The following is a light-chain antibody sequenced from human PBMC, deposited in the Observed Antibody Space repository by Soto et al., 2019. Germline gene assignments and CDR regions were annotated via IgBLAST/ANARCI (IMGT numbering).Light chain of an antibody. Sequence: QSVLTQPPSASGTPGQRVTISCSGSSSNIGSNTVNWYQQLPGTAPKLLIQHNFNRPSGVPDRFSGSKSGTSASLAITGLQAEDEADYYCQSYDTFLSAVVFGGGTKLTVL. CDR2: HNF. J-gene: IGLJ2*01. CDR3: QSYDTFLSAVV. V-gene: IGLV1-44*01. CDR1: SSNIGSNT.